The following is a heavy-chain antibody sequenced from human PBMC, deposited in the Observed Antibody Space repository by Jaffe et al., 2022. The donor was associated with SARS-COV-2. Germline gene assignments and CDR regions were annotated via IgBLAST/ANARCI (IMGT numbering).Heavy chain of an antibody. CDR3: AKDIFPVRFGAYGMDV. Sequence: EVQLVESGGVVVQPGGSLRLSCAASGFTFDDYTMHWVRQAPGKGLEWVSLISWDGGSTYYADSVKGRFTISRDNSKNSLYLQMNSLRTEDTALYYCAKDIFPVRFGAYGMDVWGQGTTVTVSS. CDR2: ISWDGGST. V-gene: IGHV3-43*01. CDR1: GFTFDDYT. D-gene: IGHD3-10*01. J-gene: IGHJ6*02.